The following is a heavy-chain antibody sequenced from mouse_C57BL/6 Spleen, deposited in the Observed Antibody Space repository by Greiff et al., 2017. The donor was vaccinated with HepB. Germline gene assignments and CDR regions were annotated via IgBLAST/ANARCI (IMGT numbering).Heavy chain of an antibody. D-gene: IGHD2-3*01. Sequence: EVKLVESGPGLVKPSQSLSLTCSVTGYSITSGYYWNWIRQFPGNKLEWMGYISYDGSNNYNPSLKNRISITRDTSKNQFFLKLNSVTTEDTATYYCASYDGYLAWFAYWGQGTLVTVSA. CDR2: ISYDGSN. CDR3: ASYDGYLAWFAY. CDR1: GYSITSGYY. V-gene: IGHV3-6*01. J-gene: IGHJ3*01.